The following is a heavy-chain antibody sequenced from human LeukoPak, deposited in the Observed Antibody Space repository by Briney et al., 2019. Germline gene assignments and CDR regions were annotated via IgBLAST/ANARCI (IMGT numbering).Heavy chain of an antibody. V-gene: IGHV3-53*01. CDR3: ARGIWNYPFDY. D-gene: IGHD1-7*01. Sequence: PGGSLRLSCAASGVTFSSNYMSWVRQAPGKGLEWVSVIYSGGSTYYNDSVKSRFTISGGTSKNTLYLKLNSLSAADTAVYYCARGIWNYPFDYWGQGTLVTVSS. CDR1: GVTFSSNY. J-gene: IGHJ4*02. CDR2: IYSGGST.